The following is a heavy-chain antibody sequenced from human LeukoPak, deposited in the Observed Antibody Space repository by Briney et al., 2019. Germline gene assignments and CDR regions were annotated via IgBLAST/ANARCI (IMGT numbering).Heavy chain of an antibody. V-gene: IGHV3-15*01. CDR1: GFTFSNAW. D-gene: IGHD3-22*01. J-gene: IGHJ4*02. CDR3: TTGNVHYYDSSGYYFDY. Sequence: GGSLRLSCAASGFTFSNAWMSWVRQAPGKGLEWVGRIKSKTDGGTTDYAAPVKGRFTISRDDSKNTLYLQMNSLKTEDTAVYYCTTGNVHYYDSSGYYFDYWGQGTLVTVSS. CDR2: IKSKTDGGTT.